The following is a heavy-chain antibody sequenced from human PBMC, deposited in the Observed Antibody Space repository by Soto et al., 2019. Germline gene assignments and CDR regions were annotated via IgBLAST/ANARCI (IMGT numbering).Heavy chain of an antibody. CDR2: IYYSGST. J-gene: IGHJ3*02. CDR3: ARDKRPDAWAFDI. V-gene: IGHV4-59*01. CDR1: GGSISSYY. Sequence: QVQLQESGPGLVKPSETLSLTCTVSGGSISSYYWSWIRQPPGKGLEWIGYIYYSGSTNYNPSLKSRVTISVDTSKNQFSLKLSSVTAADTAVYYCARDKRPDAWAFDIWGQGTMVTVSS.